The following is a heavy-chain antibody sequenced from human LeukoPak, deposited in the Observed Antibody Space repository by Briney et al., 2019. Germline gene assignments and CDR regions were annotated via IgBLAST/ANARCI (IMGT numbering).Heavy chain of an antibody. D-gene: IGHD3-9*01. CDR3: AKDQRGDILTGSPFDY. Sequence: GGSLRLSCVASGFTFTNAWMHWVRQAPGRGLEWVALISYDGNNNYYADSVKGRFTISRDNSKNTLYLQMNSLRAGDTAVYFCAKDQRGDILTGSPFDYWGQGTLVTVSS. CDR1: GFTFTNAW. V-gene: IGHV3-30*18. CDR2: ISYDGNNN. J-gene: IGHJ4*02.